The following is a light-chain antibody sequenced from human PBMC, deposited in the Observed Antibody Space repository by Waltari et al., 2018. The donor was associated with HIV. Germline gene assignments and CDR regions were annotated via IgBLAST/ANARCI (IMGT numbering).Light chain of an antibody. CDR2: YDT. CDR3: QVWDSTSDHVV. V-gene: IGLV3-21*04. Sequence: SSALTQPPSVSVAPGKTARITCGGENIERKSVHWYQQKPGQAPLLGIYYDTDRPSGIPERFSGSNSGDTATLTISRVGDGDEADYFCQVWDSTSDHVVFGGGTKLTVL. CDR1: NIERKS. J-gene: IGLJ3*02.